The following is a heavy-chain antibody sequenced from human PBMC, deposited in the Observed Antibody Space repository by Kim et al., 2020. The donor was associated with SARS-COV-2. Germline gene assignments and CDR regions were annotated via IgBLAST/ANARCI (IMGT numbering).Heavy chain of an antibody. CDR1: GFTFDDYV. V-gene: IGHV3-43*02. CDR2: ISGDGGST. Sequence: GGSLRLSCAASGFTFDDYVMHWVRQGPGKGLEWVSLISGDGGSTYYADSVKGRFTISRDNSKNSLYLQMNSLRTEDTALYYCAKDIYRESFDWLPYYFDYWGQGTLVTVSS. D-gene: IGHD3-9*01. CDR3: AKDIYRESFDWLPYYFDY. J-gene: IGHJ4*02.